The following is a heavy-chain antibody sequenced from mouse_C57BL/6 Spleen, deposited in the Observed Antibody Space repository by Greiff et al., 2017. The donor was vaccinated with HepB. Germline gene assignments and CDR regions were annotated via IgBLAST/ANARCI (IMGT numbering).Heavy chain of an antibody. Sequence: QVQLQQSGAELARPGASVKMSCKASGYTFTSYTMHWVKQRPGQGLEWIGYINPSSGYTKYNQKFKDKATLTADKSSSTAYMQLSSLTSEDSAVYYCATVVEPYWYFDVWGTGTTVTVAS. CDR3: ATVVEPYWYFDV. V-gene: IGHV1-4*01. D-gene: IGHD1-1*01. J-gene: IGHJ1*03. CDR2: INPSSGYT. CDR1: GYTFTSYT.